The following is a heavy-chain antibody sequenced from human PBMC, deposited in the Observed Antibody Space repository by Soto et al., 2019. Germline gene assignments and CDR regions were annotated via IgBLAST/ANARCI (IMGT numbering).Heavy chain of an antibody. CDR2: ISWNSGSI. Sequence: GGSLRLSCAASGFTFDDYAMHWVRQAPGKGLEWVSGISWNSGSIGYADSVKGRFTISRDNAKNSLYLQMNSLRAEDTALYYCAKHIGGGNSVGYYYGMDVWGQGTTVNVSS. D-gene: IGHD2-21*02. CDR1: GFTFDDYA. V-gene: IGHV3-9*01. CDR3: AKHIGGGNSVGYYYGMDV. J-gene: IGHJ6*02.